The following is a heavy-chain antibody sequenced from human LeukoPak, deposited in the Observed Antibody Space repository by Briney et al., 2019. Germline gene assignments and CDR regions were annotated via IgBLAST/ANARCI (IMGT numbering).Heavy chain of an antibody. D-gene: IGHD4-17*01. Sequence: SVKVSCKASGFTFTSSAVQWVRQARGQRLEWIGWIVVGSGNTNYAQKFQERVTITRDMSTSTAYMELSSLRSEDTAVYYCAADXYGDYXLLDYXGQGTLVTVSS. CDR1: GFTFTSSA. CDR2: IVVGSGNT. CDR3: AADXYGDYXLLDY. V-gene: IGHV1-58*01. J-gene: IGHJ4*02.